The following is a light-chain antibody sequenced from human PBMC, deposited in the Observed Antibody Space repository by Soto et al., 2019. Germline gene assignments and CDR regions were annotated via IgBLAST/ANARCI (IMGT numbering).Light chain of an antibody. CDR2: EVS. V-gene: IGLV2-14*01. CDR1: SSDVGGYKY. Sequence: QSALTQSASVSGSPGQSITISCTGTSSDVGGYKYVSWYQQHPGKAPKLMIYEVSNRPSGVSNRFSGSKSGNTASLTISGLQAEDEANYYCGSYRSSTLYVFGTGTKLTVL. CDR3: GSYRSSTLYV. J-gene: IGLJ1*01.